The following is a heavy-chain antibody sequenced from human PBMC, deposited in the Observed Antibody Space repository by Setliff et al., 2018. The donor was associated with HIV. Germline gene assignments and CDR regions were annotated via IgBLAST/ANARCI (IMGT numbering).Heavy chain of an antibody. Sequence: GESLKISCKTSGSNFATYWVGWVRQMPGKGLEWLGILYFGDSDPKYNPSFEGQVTISADESIKTAFLQWRSLETSDTAIYYCARGRGGSFGGGRYYNLPYFDSWGQGTLVTVSS. J-gene: IGHJ4*02. CDR1: GSNFATYW. D-gene: IGHD2-15*01. V-gene: IGHV5-51*01. CDR3: ARGRGGSFGGGRYYNLPYFDS. CDR2: LYFGDSDP.